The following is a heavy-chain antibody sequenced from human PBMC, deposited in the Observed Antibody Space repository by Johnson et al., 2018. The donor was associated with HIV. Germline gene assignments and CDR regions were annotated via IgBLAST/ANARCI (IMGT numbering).Heavy chain of an antibody. J-gene: IGHJ3*02. CDR2: IRFDGSER. V-gene: IGHV3-30*02. D-gene: IGHD1-26*01. CDR3: AKDRWELFWGGGEASHDAFDI. CDR1: GFTITTYG. Sequence: VQLVESVGGVVQPGRSLRLSCVASGFTITTYGIHWVRQAPGKGLEWVAFIRFDGSERYYADPVKGRFTISRDNSKNTLYLQMNSLRAEDTALYYCAKDRWELFWGGGEASHDAFDIWGQGTMVTVSS.